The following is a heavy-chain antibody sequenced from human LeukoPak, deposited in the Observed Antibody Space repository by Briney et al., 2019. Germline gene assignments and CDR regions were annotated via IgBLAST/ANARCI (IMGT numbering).Heavy chain of an antibody. V-gene: IGHV4-39*01. CDR1: GGPISSSSYH. Sequence: SETLSLTCIVSGGPISSSSYHWGWIRQPPGKGLEWIGSIYYSGTTYYNLSLKSRVTISVDTSKNQFSLQLSSVTAADTAVFYCARRGNSSWFFDYWGQGTLVTVSS. J-gene: IGHJ4*02. CDR3: ARRGNSSWFFDY. D-gene: IGHD6-13*01. CDR2: IYYSGTT.